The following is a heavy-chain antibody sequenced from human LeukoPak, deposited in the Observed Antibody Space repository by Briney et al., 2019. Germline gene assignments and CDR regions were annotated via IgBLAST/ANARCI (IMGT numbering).Heavy chain of an antibody. J-gene: IGHJ4*02. D-gene: IGHD3-3*01. V-gene: IGHV4-39*07. CDR2: IYHSGST. CDR1: GGSISSSSYY. CDR3: ARRPAEWLFYRGDVSDY. Sequence: PSETLSLTCTVSGGSISSSSYYWGWIRQPPGKGLEWIGSIYHSGSTYYNPSLKSRVTISVDTSKNQFSLKLSSVTAADTAVYYCARRPAEWLFYRGDVSDYWGQGTLVTVSS.